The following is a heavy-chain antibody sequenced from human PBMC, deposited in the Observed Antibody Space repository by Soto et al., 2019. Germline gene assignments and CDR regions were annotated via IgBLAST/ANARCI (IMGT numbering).Heavy chain of an antibody. Sequence: GGSLRLSCAASGFTFSSYGMHWVRQAPGKGLEWVAVIWYDGSNKYYADSVKGRFTISRDNSKNTLYLQMNSLRAEDTAVYYFARDNIAVAGDYYYYYMDVWGKGTTVTVSS. V-gene: IGHV3-33*01. CDR2: IWYDGSNK. CDR1: GFTFSSYG. CDR3: ARDNIAVAGDYYYYYMDV. D-gene: IGHD6-19*01. J-gene: IGHJ6*03.